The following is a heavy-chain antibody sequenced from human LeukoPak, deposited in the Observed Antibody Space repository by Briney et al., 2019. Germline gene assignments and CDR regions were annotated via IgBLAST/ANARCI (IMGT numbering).Heavy chain of an antibody. CDR2: ISGSGGRT. V-gene: IGHV3-23*01. Sequence: GGSLRLSCAASGFTFSNYAMSWVRQAPGRGLEWVSVISGSGGRTYYADSVKGRFTISRDNSRNTVYLQMTSLRAEDTAVYYCARTWIQLRTGSVDYWGQGTLVPVSS. CDR3: ARTWIQLRTGSVDY. J-gene: IGHJ4*02. D-gene: IGHD5-18*01. CDR1: GFTFSNYA.